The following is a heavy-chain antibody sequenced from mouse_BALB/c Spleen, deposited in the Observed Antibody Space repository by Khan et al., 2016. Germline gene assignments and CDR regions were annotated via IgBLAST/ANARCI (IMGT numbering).Heavy chain of an antibody. CDR1: GYTFTSYW. J-gene: IGHJ2*01. Sequence: QVQLQQPGAELVKPGAPAKLSCKASGYTFTSYWMNWVKQRPGRGLEWIGRIDPSDSETHYNQKFKDKATLTVDKSSSTAYIQLSSLTSEDSAVYYCARSRVSYGYYFDYWGQGTTLTVSS. V-gene: IGHV1-69*02. CDR3: ARSRVSYGYYFDY. CDR2: IDPSDSET. D-gene: IGHD1-2*01.